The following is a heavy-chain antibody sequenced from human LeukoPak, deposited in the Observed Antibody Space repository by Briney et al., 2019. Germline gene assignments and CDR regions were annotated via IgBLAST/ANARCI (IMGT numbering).Heavy chain of an antibody. CDR2: IKQDGSEK. V-gene: IGHV3-7*01. D-gene: IGHD3-3*01. J-gene: IGHJ6*03. CDR3: ARDNGVVHGVYYMDV. Sequence: GGSLRLSCAASGFTFSNYWMTWVRQAPGKGLEWVGDIKQDGSEKLYVNSVRGRFTISRDNAKMSLFLQMNSLRAEDTAVYYCARDNGVVHGVYYMDVWGKGTTVTVS. CDR1: GFTFSNYW.